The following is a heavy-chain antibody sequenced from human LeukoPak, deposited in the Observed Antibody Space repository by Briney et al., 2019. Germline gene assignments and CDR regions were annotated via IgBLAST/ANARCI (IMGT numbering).Heavy chain of an antibody. CDR2: FDPEDGET. J-gene: IGHJ4*02. CDR1: GYTLTELS. CDR3: ARDPSNRSGVRGVIITYFDY. V-gene: IGHV1-24*01. Sequence: GASVKVSCKVSGYTLTELSMHWVRQAPGKGLEWMGGFDPEDGETIYAQKFQGRVTITADESTSTAYMELSSLRSEDTAVYYCARDPSNRSGVRGVIITYFDYWGQGTLVTVSS. D-gene: IGHD3-10*01.